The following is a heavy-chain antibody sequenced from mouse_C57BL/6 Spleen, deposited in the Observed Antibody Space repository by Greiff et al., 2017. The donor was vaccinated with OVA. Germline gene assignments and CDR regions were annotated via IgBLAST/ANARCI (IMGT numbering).Heavy chain of an antibody. V-gene: IGHV1-5*01. D-gene: IGHD1-1*01. CDR2: IYPGNSET. J-gene: IGHJ3*01. CDR1: GYTFTSYW. CDR3: TREAYGSRLWFAY. Sequence: EVQLKQSGPVLARPAASVTMSCKTSGYTFTSYWMHWVNQRPGQGLEWLGAIYPGNSETSYNQKCKVKAKLIAVTSASTAYMESISRTNEDSAVYYCTREAYGSRLWFAYWGQGTLVTVSA.